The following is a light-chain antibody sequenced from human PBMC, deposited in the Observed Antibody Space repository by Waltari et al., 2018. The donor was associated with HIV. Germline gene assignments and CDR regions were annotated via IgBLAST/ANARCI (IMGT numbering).Light chain of an antibody. V-gene: IGLV2-14*01. J-gene: IGLJ1*01. Sequence: QSALTQPASVSGSPGQSITISCTGTSSDVGGYNYVSWYQQHPGKAPKLMIYEVSNRPSGVSNRFAGSKSGNTASLTISGLQAEDEADYYCSSYTSSSLYVFGTWTKVTVL. CDR2: EVS. CDR3: SSYTSSSLYV. CDR1: SSDVGGYNY.